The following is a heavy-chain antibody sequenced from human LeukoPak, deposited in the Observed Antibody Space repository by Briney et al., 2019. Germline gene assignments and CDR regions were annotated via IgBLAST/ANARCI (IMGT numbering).Heavy chain of an antibody. D-gene: IGHD2-2*01. CDR2: ISGSGGST. Sequence: TGGSLRLSCAASGFTFSSYAMSWVRQAPGKGLEWVSAISGSGGSTYYADSVKGRFTISRDNSKNTLYLQMNSLRAEDTAVYYCAKDQDRGRYCSSTSCEMGFDYWGQGTLVTVSS. CDR3: AKDQDRGRYCSSTSCEMGFDY. CDR1: GFTFSSYA. J-gene: IGHJ4*02. V-gene: IGHV3-23*01.